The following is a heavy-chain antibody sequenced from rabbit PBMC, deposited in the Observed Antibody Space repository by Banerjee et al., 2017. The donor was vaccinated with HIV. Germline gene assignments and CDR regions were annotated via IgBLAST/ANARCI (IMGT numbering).Heavy chain of an antibody. Sequence: QEQLVESGGGLVKPEGSLKLSCTASAFSFSNNYMCWVRQAPGKGLEWIACISGGGGGSTYFAYWAKGRFTISKTSSTTVTLQMTSLTAADTATYFCARDAGTSFSTYGMDLWGQGTLVTVS. J-gene: IGHJ6*01. CDR1: AFSFSNNY. D-gene: IGHD8-1*01. CDR3: ARDAGTSFSTYGMDL. V-gene: IGHV1S45*01. CDR2: ISGGGGGST.